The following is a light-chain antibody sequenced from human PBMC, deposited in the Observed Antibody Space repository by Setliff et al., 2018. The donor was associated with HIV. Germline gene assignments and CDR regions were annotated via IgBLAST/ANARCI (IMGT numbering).Light chain of an antibody. J-gene: IGLJ1*01. V-gene: IGLV1-44*01. CDR3: AAWDDRLTGYV. CDR2: SSN. Sequence: QSALTQPPSASGTPGQRVTISCPGSSSNIGSNTVNWYQQLPGTAPKLLMYSSNERPSGVPDRFSGSKSGTSASLAISGLQSEDEADYYCAAWDDRLTGYVFGTGTKGTV. CDR1: SSNIGSNT.